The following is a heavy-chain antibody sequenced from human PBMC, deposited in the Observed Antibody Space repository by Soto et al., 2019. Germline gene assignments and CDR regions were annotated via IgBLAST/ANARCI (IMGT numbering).Heavy chain of an antibody. V-gene: IGHV3-53*01. CDR3: VRDSETSSSWSLDY. CDR2: LSTTGFT. CDR1: GFNVSSDY. J-gene: IGHJ4*02. D-gene: IGHD6-13*01. Sequence: EVQLVESGGGLIQPGGSLRLSCVASGFNVSSDYMNWVRQAPGKGLEWVSVLSTTGFTSYADSVKGRFTISSDGSKNTMYLQMNSLRVEDTAVYYCVRDSETSSSWSLDYWGQGVLVTVSS.